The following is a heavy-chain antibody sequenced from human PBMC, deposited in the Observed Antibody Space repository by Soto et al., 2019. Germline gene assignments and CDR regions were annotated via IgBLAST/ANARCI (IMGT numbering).Heavy chain of an antibody. D-gene: IGHD3-3*01. Sequence: PSETLSLTCTVSGDSISSSYWSWIRQPPGKGLEWIGYIYNSGSTNYNPSLKSRVTISGDTSKNQFSLKLSSVTAADTAVYYCARAYYDFWSGAYYYYLDVWGKGTTVTVSS. J-gene: IGHJ6*03. CDR3: ARAYYDFWSGAYYYYLDV. CDR1: GDSISSSY. CDR2: IYNSGST. V-gene: IGHV4-59*01.